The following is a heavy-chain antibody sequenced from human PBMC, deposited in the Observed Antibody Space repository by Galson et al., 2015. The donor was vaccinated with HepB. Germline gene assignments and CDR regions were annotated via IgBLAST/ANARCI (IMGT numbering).Heavy chain of an antibody. CDR1: GDTFTGYY. CDR3: AREFQAYGGPAKALDY. D-gene: IGHD4-23*01. Sequence: SVKVSCKASGDTFTGYYVHWVRQAPGQGLEWMGLIHPYDGSTADTERFRGRIIVTRDTSTSTVYMELRSLRSEDTAVYYCAREFQAYGGPAKALDYWGQGTLVTVSS. V-gene: IGHV1-46*03. J-gene: IGHJ4*02. CDR2: IHPYDGST.